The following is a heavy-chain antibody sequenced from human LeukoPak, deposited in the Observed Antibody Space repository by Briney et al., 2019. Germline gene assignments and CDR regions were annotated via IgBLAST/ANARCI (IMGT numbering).Heavy chain of an antibody. CDR2: INHSGCT. CDR1: GGSFSGYY. D-gene: IGHD3-22*01. J-gene: IGHJ4*02. Sequence: PSETLSLTCAVYGGSFSGYYWSWIRQPPGKGLECIGEINHSGCTNYNPSLKSRVTISVDTSKNQFSLKLSSVTAADTAVYYCAIGYYYDSSGYSLDCWGQGTLVTVSS. V-gene: IGHV4-34*01. CDR3: AIGYYYDSSGYSLDC.